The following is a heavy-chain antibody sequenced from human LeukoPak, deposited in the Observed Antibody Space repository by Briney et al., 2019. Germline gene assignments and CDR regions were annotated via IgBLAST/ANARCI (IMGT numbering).Heavy chain of an antibody. CDR1: GGSISSGDYY. V-gene: IGHV4-30-4*01. CDR3: ARAGCSSTSCYLDY. Sequence: SETLSLTCTVSGGSISSGDYYWSWIRQPPGKGLEWIGYIYYSGSTYYNPSLKSRVTISVDTSKNQFSLKLSSVTAADTAVYYCARAGCSSTSCYLDYGGQGTLVTVSS. D-gene: IGHD2-2*01. CDR2: IYYSGST. J-gene: IGHJ4*02.